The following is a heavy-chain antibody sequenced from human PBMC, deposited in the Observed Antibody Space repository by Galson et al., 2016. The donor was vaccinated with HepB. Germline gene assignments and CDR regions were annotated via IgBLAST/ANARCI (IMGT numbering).Heavy chain of an antibody. CDR1: GYSFTSYW. Sequence: QSGAEVKKPGESLKISCKGSGYSFTSYWIGWVRQMPGKGLEWMGIIYPGDSDTRYSPSFQGQVTISAHKSISTAYLQWNSLKALDTAVYYCTIANKNDFWSGRYYYGMDVWGQGTTVTVSS. D-gene: IGHD3-3*01. CDR2: IYPGDSDT. CDR3: TIANKNDFWSGRYYYGMDV. J-gene: IGHJ6*02. V-gene: IGHV5-51*01.